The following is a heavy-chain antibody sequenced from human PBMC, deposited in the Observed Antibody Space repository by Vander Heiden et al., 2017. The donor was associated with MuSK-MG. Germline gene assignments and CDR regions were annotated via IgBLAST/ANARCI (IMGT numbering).Heavy chain of an antibody. D-gene: IGHD6-19*01. V-gene: IGHV4-4*02. CDR2: IYHSGST. J-gene: IGHJ4*02. CDR1: GGSISSSHW. Sequence: QVHLQESGPGLVQPSGTLSLTCAVSGGSISSSHWWSWVRQAPGNGLEWIGEIYHSGSTNYNPSLKSRLTISVDKSKNQFSLKVSSVTAADTAVYYCARDGSGSGWYEYWGQGTLVTVSS. CDR3: ARDGSGSGWYEY.